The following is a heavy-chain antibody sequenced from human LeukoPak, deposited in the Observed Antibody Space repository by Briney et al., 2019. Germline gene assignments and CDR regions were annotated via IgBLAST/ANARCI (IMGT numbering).Heavy chain of an antibody. D-gene: IGHD4-23*01. CDR1: GFTCSSYS. CDR3: VYGGGYFQH. J-gene: IGHJ1*01. CDR2: ISSSSNNI. Sequence: PGGSLRLLCAASGFTCSSYSMDWVRQAPGKGLEWVSSISSSSNNIYYADSVKGRFTISRDNGKNSLYLLMNSLRAEDTAVYYCVYGGGYFQHWGQGTLVTVSS. V-gene: IGHV3-21*01.